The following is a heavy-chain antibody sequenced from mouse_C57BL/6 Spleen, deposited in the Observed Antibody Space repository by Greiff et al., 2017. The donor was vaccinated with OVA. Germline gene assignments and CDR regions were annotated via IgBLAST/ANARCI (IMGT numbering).Heavy chain of an antibody. CDR1: GYAFSSSW. Sequence: QVQLQQSGPELVKPGASVKISCKASGYAFSSSWMNWVKQRPGTGLEWIGRIYPGDGDTNYNGKFKGKATLTADKSSSTAYMQLSSLTSEDSAVYFCARGAYYSNPYYAMDYWGQGTSVTVSS. V-gene: IGHV1-82*01. J-gene: IGHJ4*01. CDR3: ARGAYYSNPYYAMDY. CDR2: IYPGDGDT. D-gene: IGHD2-5*01.